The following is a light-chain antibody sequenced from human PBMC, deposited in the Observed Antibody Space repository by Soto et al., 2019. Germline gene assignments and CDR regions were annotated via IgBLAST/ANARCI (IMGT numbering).Light chain of an antibody. V-gene: IGKV3-11*01. CDR1: QSVSSY. CDR2: EAS. CDR3: QQRGKWPIT. J-gene: IGKJ5*01. Sequence: RGLTKSPVTLSFSPRKRATLSCRASQSVSSYLAWYQQKPGQAPRLLIYEASNRATGIPARFSGSGSGTDFPLTISSLEPEDFAVYYSQQRGKWPITFGQGTRPEI.